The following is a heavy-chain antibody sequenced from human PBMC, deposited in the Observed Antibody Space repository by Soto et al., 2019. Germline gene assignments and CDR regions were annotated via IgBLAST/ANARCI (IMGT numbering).Heavy chain of an antibody. D-gene: IGHD3-22*01. Sequence: PSETLSLTCTVSGGSITSSYWSWIRRPPGKGLEWIGYIYYSGSTYYNPSLKSRVTISVDTSKNQFSLKLSSVTAADTAVYYCARDRGSHYYDSSGSYYFDYWGQGXLVTVYS. CDR2: IYYSGST. CDR3: ARDRGSHYYDSSGSYYFDY. CDR1: GGSITSSY. J-gene: IGHJ4*02. V-gene: IGHV4-59*12.